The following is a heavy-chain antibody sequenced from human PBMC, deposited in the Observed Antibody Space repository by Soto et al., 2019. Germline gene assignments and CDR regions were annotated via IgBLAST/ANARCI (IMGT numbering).Heavy chain of an antibody. CDR3: AKCSGYYFDSSGFDRYFDS. J-gene: IGHJ4*02. Sequence: EVQLLESGGDLVQPGGSLRLSCAASGFTFSSHAMGWVRQAPGKGLEWVSVISGRGGSSFYADSVKGRSTISRDNSENTLYLQENSFAVEDTAIYYCAKCSGYYFDSSGFDRYFDSWGRGTLVTVSS. CDR2: ISGRGGSS. CDR1: GFTFSSHA. V-gene: IGHV3-23*01. D-gene: IGHD3-22*01.